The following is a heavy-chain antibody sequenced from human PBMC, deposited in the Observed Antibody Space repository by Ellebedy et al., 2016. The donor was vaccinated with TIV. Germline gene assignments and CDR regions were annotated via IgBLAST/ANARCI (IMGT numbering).Heavy chain of an antibody. Sequence: GSLRLXXSVSGGSINSDNSYWVWIRQSPGKGLEWIASMHYTGSTYYNPSLKSRVTMSVDTSRNLFSLSLTSVTAADTAVYYCARLEWFGDLFAFDIWGQGTMVTVSS. CDR2: MHYTGST. V-gene: IGHV4-39*07. CDR3: ARLEWFGDLFAFDI. CDR1: GGSINSDNSY. J-gene: IGHJ3*02. D-gene: IGHD3-10*01.